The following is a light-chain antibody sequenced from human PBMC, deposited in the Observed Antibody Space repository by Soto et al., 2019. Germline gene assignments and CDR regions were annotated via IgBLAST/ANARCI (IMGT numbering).Light chain of an antibody. J-gene: IGKJ1*01. Sequence: EIVLTQSPGTLSLSPGERATLSCRATESVVSNYLAWYQLKPGQAPRLLIYDASSRATGIPDRFSGSGSGTDFTLTISRLAPEDFGVYFCQQYGSSPSWTFGQGTKVDIK. CDR2: DAS. V-gene: IGKV3-20*01. CDR3: QQYGSSPSWT. CDR1: ESVVSNY.